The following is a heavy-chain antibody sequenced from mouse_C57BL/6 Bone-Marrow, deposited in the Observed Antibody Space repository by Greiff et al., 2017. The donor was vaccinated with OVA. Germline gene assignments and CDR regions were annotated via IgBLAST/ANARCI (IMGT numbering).Heavy chain of an antibody. CDR1: GYTFTSYW. Sequence: QVQLQQPGAELVKPGASVKLSCKASGYTFTSYWMHWVKQRPGRCLEWIGRIDPNSGGTKYNEKFKSKATLTVDKPSSTAYMQLSSLTSEDSAVYYCARDDYYAMDYWGQGTSVTVSS. J-gene: IGHJ4*01. CDR3: ARDDYYAMDY. CDR2: IDPNSGGT. V-gene: IGHV1-72*01.